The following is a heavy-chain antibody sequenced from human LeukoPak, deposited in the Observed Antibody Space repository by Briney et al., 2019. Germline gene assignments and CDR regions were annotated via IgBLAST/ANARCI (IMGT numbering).Heavy chain of an antibody. J-gene: IGHJ5*02. CDR1: GFTFSSYA. D-gene: IGHD2-2*01. CDR2: ISGSGGGT. V-gene: IGHV3-23*01. CDR3: VVRCSSTTCQWFDP. Sequence: PGGSLRLSCAASGFTFSSYAMSWVRQAPGKGLEWVSTISGSGGGTYYADSVKGRFTISRDNSKNTLYLQMNSLRAEDTAIYYCVVRCSSTTCQWFDPWGQGTLVTVSS.